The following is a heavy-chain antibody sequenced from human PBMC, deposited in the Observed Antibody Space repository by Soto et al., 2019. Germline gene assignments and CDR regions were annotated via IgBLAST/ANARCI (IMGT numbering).Heavy chain of an antibody. V-gene: IGHV3-7*01. CDR2: ITQDGSEK. D-gene: IGHD3-22*01. CDR3: ARVIVGQGMAPGY. J-gene: IGHJ4*02. Sequence: PGGSLRLSCAASGFTFRSYWMSWVRQAPRKGLEWVANITQDGSEKYYVDSVKGRFTISRDNAKNSLYLQMNSLRAEETAVYYWARVIVGQGMAPGYWGQGTLVTVSS. CDR1: GFTFRSYW.